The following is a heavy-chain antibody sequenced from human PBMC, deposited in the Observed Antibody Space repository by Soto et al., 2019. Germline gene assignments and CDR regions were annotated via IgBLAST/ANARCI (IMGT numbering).Heavy chain of an antibody. V-gene: IGHV1-18*01. J-gene: IGHJ4*02. CDR1: GYTFTSKG. CDR3: ARDLSIVVAPYYFDY. CDR2: ISAYNGNT. D-gene: IGHD3-22*01. Sequence: QVQLVQSGAEVKKPGASVKVSCKASGYTFTSKGISWVRQAPGQGLEWMGWISAYNGNTNYAQKLQGRVTMTTDTSTSTAYMELRSLRSDDTAVYYCARDLSIVVAPYYFDYWGQGTLVTVSS.